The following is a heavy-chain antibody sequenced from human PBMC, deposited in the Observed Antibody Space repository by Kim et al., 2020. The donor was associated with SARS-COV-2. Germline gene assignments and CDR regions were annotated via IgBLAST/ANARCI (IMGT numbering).Heavy chain of an antibody. CDR3: ARWGSANWQFDS. D-gene: IGHD3-16*01. J-gene: IGHJ4*02. CDR2: ISSSGTTI. Sequence: GGSLRLSCAASGFTLSDYYMAWIRQAPGKGLEWVSYISSSGTTIHYADSVQGRFTISRDSGKNSLYLQINNLRREDTAVYYCARWGSANWQFDSWGQGTLVTVSA. V-gene: IGHV3-11*01. CDR1: GFTLSDYY.